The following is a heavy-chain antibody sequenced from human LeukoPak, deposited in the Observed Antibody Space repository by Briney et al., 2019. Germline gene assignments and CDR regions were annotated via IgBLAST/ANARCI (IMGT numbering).Heavy chain of an antibody. D-gene: IGHD2-15*01. Sequence: GESLKISCQGSGYSFSSYWIGWVRQMPGKGLEWMGIIYPGDSDTRYSPSFQGQVIISADRSTNTAYLHWSSLQASDTAMYYCARHLPADKFCSGVTCYLDDAFDIWGQGTMVTVSS. CDR3: ARHLPADKFCSGVTCYLDDAFDI. J-gene: IGHJ3*02. CDR2: IYPGDSDT. CDR1: GYSFSSYW. V-gene: IGHV5-51*01.